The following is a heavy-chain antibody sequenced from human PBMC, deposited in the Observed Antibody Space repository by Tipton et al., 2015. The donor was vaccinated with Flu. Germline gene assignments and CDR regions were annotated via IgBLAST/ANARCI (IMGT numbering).Heavy chain of an antibody. CDR3: ARGGRTALDY. CDR2: TYYRSKWYN. J-gene: IGHJ4*02. CDR1: GDSVSSNSA. V-gene: IGHV6-1*01. D-gene: IGHD1-14*01. Sequence: GLVKPSQTLSLTCAISGDSVSSNSAWNWVRQSPSRGLEWLGRTYYRSKWYNDYAPSVKSRIAINPDTSKNHFSLHLSSGTPEDTAVYYCARGGRTALDYWGQGALVTVSS.